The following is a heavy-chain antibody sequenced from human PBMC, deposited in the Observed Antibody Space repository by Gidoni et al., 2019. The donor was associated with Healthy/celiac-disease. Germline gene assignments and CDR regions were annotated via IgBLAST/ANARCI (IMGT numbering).Heavy chain of an antibody. V-gene: IGHV4-34*01. D-gene: IGHD3-3*01. CDR2: INHSGST. CDR3: ARGRYDCWSRHYYGMDV. CDR1: GGSFSGYY. J-gene: IGHJ6*02. Sequence: QLQLQQWGAGLLKPSATLSLTCAVYGGSFSGYYWSWLRQPPGKGLEWIGEINHSGSTNYNQSLKSRVTITVDTSKNQFSRKLSSVTAADTDVYYCARGRYDCWSRHYYGMDVWGQGTTVTVSS.